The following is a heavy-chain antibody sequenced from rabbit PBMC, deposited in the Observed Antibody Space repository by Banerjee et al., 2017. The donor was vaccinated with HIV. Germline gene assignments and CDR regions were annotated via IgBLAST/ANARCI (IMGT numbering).Heavy chain of an antibody. CDR1: GFSFSNKYV. Sequence: QEQLVESGGGLVKPGASLTLTCTASGFSFSNKYVMCWVRQAPGKGLEWIGYIYRSGSTYYASWAKGRFTISKTSSTTMTLQMTSLTAADTATYFCARVNYAGWALGLWGPGTLVTVS. J-gene: IGHJ4*01. D-gene: IGHD4-2*01. V-gene: IGHV1S45*01. CDR2: IYRSGST. CDR3: ARVNYAGWALGL.